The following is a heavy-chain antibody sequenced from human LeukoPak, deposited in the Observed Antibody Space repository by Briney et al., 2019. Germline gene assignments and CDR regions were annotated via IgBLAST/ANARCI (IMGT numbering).Heavy chain of an antibody. J-gene: IGHJ4*02. CDR3: AREETGSSGYYYTYFDY. Sequence: ASVKVSCKASGYTFTSYGISWVRQAPGQGLEWMGWISAYNGNTNYAQKLQGRVTMTTDTSTSTAYMEPRSLRSDDTAVYYCAREETGSSGYYYTYFDYWGQGTLVTVSS. CDR1: GYTFTSYG. V-gene: IGHV1-18*01. CDR2: ISAYNGNT. D-gene: IGHD3-22*01.